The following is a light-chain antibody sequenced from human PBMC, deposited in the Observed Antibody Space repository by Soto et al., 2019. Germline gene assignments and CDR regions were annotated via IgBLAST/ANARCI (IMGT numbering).Light chain of an antibody. CDR2: WAS. CDR3: QQYYSTPHT. CDR1: QSVLYSSNNKNY. Sequence: DIVMTQYPDSLAVSLGARATINCKSSQSVLYSSNNKNYLAWYQQKPGQPPKLLIYWASTRESGVPDRFSGSGSGTDFTLTISSLQAEDVAVYYCQQYYSTPHTFGQGTKLEIK. V-gene: IGKV4-1*01. J-gene: IGKJ2*01.